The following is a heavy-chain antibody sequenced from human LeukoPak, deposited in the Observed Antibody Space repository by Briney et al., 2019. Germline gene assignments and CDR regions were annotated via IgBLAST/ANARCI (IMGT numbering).Heavy chain of an antibody. V-gene: IGHV3-7*04. CDR2: IDQDGSTE. CDR3: ARADNYGSILDY. D-gene: IGHD3-10*01. J-gene: IGHJ4*02. Sequence: PGGSLRLSCAASGFTFSNYWMSWVRQSPGRGLEWVANIDQDGSTEYYVDSVGGRFTVSRDNAKNSVYLQIDSLRAEDTAVYYCARADNYGSILDYWGRRTLVTVSS. CDR1: GFTFSNYW.